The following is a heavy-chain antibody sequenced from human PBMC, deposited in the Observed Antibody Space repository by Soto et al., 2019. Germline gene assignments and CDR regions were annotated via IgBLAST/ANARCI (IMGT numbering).Heavy chain of an antibody. CDR3: ARDQGGEFLKGSGMDV. Sequence: QVQLQESGPGLVKPSETLSLTCTVSGDSISRYYWSWIRLSPGKGLEWIGYIYYSGETNYNPSVKRGVTISVDRPKNQFSLKLSSVTAADTAVDYCARDQGGEFLKGSGMDVWGQGTTVTVSS. D-gene: IGHD3-10*01. CDR1: GDSISRYY. V-gene: IGHV4-59*01. CDR2: IYYSGET. J-gene: IGHJ6*02.